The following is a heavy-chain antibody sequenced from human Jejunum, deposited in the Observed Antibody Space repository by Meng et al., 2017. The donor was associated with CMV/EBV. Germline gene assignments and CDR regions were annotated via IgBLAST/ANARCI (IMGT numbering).Heavy chain of an antibody. CDR2: IIAVLRTP. J-gene: IGHJ4*02. V-gene: IGHV1-69*12. D-gene: IGHD2-8*01. CDR1: GGVFRNYA. Sequence: QVQLLRSGSEVKSPGSSVRLPSKSVGGVFRNYALTWVRQAPGQGLEWMGGIIAVLRTPNYAPKFQGRLTITEDASTDTTYMELSSLTSEDTAVYFCARGFTNGWQPFDFWGQGTLVTVSS. CDR3: ARGFTNGWQPFDF.